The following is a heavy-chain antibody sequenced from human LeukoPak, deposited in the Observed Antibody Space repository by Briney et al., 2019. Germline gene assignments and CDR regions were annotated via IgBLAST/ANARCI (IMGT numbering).Heavy chain of an antibody. J-gene: IGHJ5*02. CDR3: ARLKARSSSSIAVWFDP. V-gene: IGHV1-18*01. Sequence: ASVKVSCKASGYTFTSDGISWVRQAPRQGLEWMGWISAYNGNRSYAQKLQGRVTMSTDTSTSKAYMELRSLRSDDTAVDYGARLKARSSSSIAVWFDPWGQGTLVTVSS. CDR2: ISAYNGNR. CDR1: GYTFTSDG. D-gene: IGHD6-13*01.